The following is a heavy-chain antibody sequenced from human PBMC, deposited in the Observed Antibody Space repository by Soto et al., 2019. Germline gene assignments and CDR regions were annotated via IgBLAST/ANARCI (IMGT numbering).Heavy chain of an antibody. Sequence: EVQLVESGGGLVKPGGSLRLSCAASGFTFSSYSMNWVRQAPGKGLEWVSSISSSSSYIYYADSVKGRFTISRDNAKNSLYLQMNSLRAEDTAVYYCARDADYGGPADYWGQGTLVTVSS. V-gene: IGHV3-21*01. D-gene: IGHD4-17*01. CDR1: GFTFSSYS. CDR3: ARDADYGGPADY. CDR2: ISSSSSYI. J-gene: IGHJ4*02.